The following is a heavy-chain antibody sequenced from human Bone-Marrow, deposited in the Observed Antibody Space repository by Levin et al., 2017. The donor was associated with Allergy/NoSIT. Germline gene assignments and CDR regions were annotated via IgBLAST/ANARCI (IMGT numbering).Heavy chain of an antibody. J-gene: IGHJ3*02. V-gene: IGHV3-23*01. CDR3: AKDSYIEYSSGCLLI. CDR2: ISGSGGST. D-gene: IGHD6-19*01. CDR1: GFTFSSYA. Sequence: LSLTCAASGFTFSSYAMSWVRQAPGKGLEWVSAISGSGGSTYYADSVKGRFTISRDNSKNTLYLQMNSLRAEDTAVYYCAKDSYIEYSSGCLLIWGQGTMVTVSS.